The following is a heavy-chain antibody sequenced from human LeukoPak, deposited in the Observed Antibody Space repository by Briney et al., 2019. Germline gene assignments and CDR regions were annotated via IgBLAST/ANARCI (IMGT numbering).Heavy chain of an antibody. CDR1: GFTFSSYG. CDR3: AKDTGASEFSLDY. Sequence: GGSLRLSCAASGFTFSSYGMHCVRRAPGKGREWVAFIRYEGSNKYYADSVKGRFTISRDNSKNTLYLQMNSLRAEDTAVYYCAKDTGASEFSLDYWGQGTLVTVSS. V-gene: IGHV3-30*02. J-gene: IGHJ4*02. CDR2: IRYEGSNK. D-gene: IGHD3-10*01.